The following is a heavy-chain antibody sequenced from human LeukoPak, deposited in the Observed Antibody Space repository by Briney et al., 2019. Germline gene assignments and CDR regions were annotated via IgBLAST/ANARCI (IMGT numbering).Heavy chain of an antibody. V-gene: IGHV3-11*06. D-gene: IGHD3-22*01. J-gene: IGHJ3*02. CDR2: ISSSSSYI. Sequence: GGSLRLSCAASGFTFSDYYMSWIRQAPGKGLEWVSYISSSSSYIYYADSVKGRFTISRDNAKNSLYLQMNSLRAEDTAVYYCARARKDDSSGYYSDAFDIWGQGTMVTVSS. CDR1: GFTFSDYY. CDR3: ARARKDDSSGYYSDAFDI.